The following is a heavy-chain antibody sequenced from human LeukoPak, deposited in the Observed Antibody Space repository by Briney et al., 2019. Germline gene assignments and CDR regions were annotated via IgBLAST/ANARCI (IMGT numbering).Heavy chain of an antibody. CDR1: GGSISSSSYY. Sequence: SETLSLTCTVSGGSISSSSYYWGWIRQPPGKGLEWIGSIYYSGSTYYNPSLKSRVTISVDTSKNQFSLKLSSVTAADTAVYYCARNLTTVVTPGAKYNYFDPWGQGTLVTVSS. CDR2: IYYSGST. D-gene: IGHD4-23*01. J-gene: IGHJ5*02. V-gene: IGHV4-39*01. CDR3: ARNLTTVVTPGAKYNYFDP.